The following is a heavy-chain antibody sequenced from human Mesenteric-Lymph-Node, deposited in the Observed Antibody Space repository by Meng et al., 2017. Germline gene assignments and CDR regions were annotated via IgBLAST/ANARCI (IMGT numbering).Heavy chain of an antibody. J-gene: IGHJ4*02. CDR3: TRNYYYLSFDY. D-gene: IGHD3-22*01. CDR1: GFIFGSYW. V-gene: IGHV3-7*01. Sequence: GGSLRLSCAASGFIFGSYWMYLIRRAPGKGLEWVASIKHDGSERYYLDSVKGRLTISKDNAKNTVYLQMDSLTTEETAVYYCTRNYYYLSFDYWGQGTLVTVSS. CDR2: IKHDGSER.